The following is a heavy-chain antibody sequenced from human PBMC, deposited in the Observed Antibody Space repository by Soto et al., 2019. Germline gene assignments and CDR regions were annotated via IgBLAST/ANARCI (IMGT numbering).Heavy chain of an antibody. J-gene: IGHJ6*02. V-gene: IGHV3-21*01. CDR2: ISRSSSYI. CDR3: ARGREESRGTVETGPYYYGMDV. CDR1: GFTFSSYS. Sequence: GGSLRLSCAASGFTFSSYSMNWVRQAPGKGLEWVSSISRSSSYIYYADSLKGRFTISRENAKNSLYLHMNSLRAEDTAVYYCARGREESRGTVETGPYYYGMDVWGQGTTVTVSS. D-gene: IGHD1-1*01.